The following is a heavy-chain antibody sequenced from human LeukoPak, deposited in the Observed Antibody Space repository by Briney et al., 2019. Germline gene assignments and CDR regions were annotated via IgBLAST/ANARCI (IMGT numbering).Heavy chain of an antibody. J-gene: IGHJ4*02. CDR1: GFTFSDKW. Sequence: GGSLRLSCAASGFTFSDKWMHWVSQAPGMGLVWVSRISPEGSRISYADSVKGRFTISRDDAKNMLYLQMNSLRAEDTAVYYCARDFYTNDYHSRGDDFDYWGQGSLVTVSS. D-gene: IGHD3-22*01. CDR3: ARDFYTNDYHSRGDDFDY. CDR2: ISPEGSRI. V-gene: IGHV3-74*01.